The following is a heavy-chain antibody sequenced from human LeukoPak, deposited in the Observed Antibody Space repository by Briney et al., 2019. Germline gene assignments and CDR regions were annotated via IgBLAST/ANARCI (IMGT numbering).Heavy chain of an antibody. CDR2: IKQDGSEK. V-gene: IGHV3-7*01. D-gene: IGHD1-26*01. Sequence: GGSLRLSCAASAFTFSSYWMSWVRQAPGKGLEWVANIKQDGSEKYYVDSVKGRFTISRDNAKNSLYLQMNSLRAEDTAVYFCANIVGPIMYWGQGTLVTVSS. J-gene: IGHJ4*02. CDR1: AFTFSSYW. CDR3: ANIVGPIMY.